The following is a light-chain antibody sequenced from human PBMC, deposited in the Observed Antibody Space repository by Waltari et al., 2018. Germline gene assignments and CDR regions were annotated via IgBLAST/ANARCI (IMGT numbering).Light chain of an antibody. CDR1: SRYIGSYNL. Sequence: QSALTQPASVSGSPGPSITISCTGTSRYIGSYNLVSWYQQHPGKVPKLTIYEVIKRPSGISDRFSGSKSGNTASLTISGLQAEDEADYYCSSNAAGSSYVVFGGGTRLTVL. V-gene: IGLV2-23*02. CDR2: EVI. J-gene: IGLJ2*01. CDR3: SSNAAGSSYVV.